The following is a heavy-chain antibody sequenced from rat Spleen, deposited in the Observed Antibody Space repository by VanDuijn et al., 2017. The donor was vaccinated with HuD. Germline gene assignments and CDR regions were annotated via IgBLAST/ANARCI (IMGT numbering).Heavy chain of an antibody. J-gene: IGHJ2*01. D-gene: IGHD5-1*01. CDR3: ARGWQLGADYCDY. CDR1: GYSITSGYG. V-gene: IGHV3-3*01. CDR2: TNSAGST. Sequence: EVQLQESGPGLVKPSQSLSLTCSVTGYSITSGYGWNWIRKFPGNKLEWMGYTNSAGSTNYNPPLKSQISITRDTSKNQFFLQLTSVTTEYTATYYCARGWQLGADYCDYWGQGVMVTVSS.